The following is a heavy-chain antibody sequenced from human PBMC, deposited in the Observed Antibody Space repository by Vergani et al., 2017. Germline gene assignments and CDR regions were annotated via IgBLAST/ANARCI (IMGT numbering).Heavy chain of an antibody. V-gene: IGHV3-15*01. D-gene: IGHD2-2*01. CDR3: AKDPGFCSSSTCYRNYYFDL. CDR2: IKSKTDGGTT. CDR1: GFTFSNAW. J-gene: IGHJ2*01. Sequence: EVQLVESGGGLVKPGGSLRLSCAASGFTFSNAWMSWVRQAPGKGLEWVGRIKSKTDGGTTDYAAPVKGRFTISRDDSKNTLYLQMNSLKTEDTAVYYCAKDPGFCSSSTCYRNYYFDLWGRGTLVTVSS.